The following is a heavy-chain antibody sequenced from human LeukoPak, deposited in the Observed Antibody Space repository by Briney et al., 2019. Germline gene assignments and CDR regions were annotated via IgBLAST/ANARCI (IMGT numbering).Heavy chain of an antibody. J-gene: IGHJ5*02. D-gene: IGHD6-13*01. CDR1: GGSFSGYY. CDR3: ASSSSAVWEWFDP. V-gene: IGHV4-34*01. Sequence: SETLSLTCAVYGGSFSGYYWSWIRQPLGKGLEWIGKINHSGSTNYNPSLKSRVTISVDTSKNQFSLKLSSVTAADTAMYYCASSSSAVWEWFDPWGQGTLVTVSS. CDR2: INHSGST.